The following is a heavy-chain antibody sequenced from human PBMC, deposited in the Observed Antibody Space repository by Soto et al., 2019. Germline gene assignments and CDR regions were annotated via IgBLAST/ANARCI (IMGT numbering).Heavy chain of an antibody. Sequence: GGSLRLSCTGSGFPFSAYNINWVRQAPGKGLEWVSSITVGSSHIYQPNSMKGRFTISRDDAKNSVYLQVDSLRDEDTALYYCSRSPEVGVRGAYWGQGTLVTVSS. J-gene: IGHJ4*02. CDR1: GFPFSAYN. CDR2: ITVGSSHI. CDR3: SRSPEVGVRGAY. D-gene: IGHD3-16*01. V-gene: IGHV3-21*01.